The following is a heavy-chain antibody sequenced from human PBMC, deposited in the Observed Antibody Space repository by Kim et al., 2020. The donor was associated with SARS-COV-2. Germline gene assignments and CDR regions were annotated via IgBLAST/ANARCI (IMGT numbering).Heavy chain of an antibody. CDR2: GKT. V-gene: IGHV1-18*01. J-gene: IGHJ4*02. Sequence: GKTDYAQKFQGRVTMTTDTSTSTGYMELTRLGSDDTAVYYCARDGYFDNWGQGSLVTVSS. CDR3: ARDGYFDN.